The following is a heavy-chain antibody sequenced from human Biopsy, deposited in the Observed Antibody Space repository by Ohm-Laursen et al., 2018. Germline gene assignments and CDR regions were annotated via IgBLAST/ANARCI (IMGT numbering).Heavy chain of an antibody. V-gene: IGHV3-13*01. CDR1: DFTFDDYA. CDR3: ARARDYYDSSGYYYGYYYYNMDV. Sequence: SLRLSCTASDFTFDDYAMGWVRQRPGKGLEWVSAVGNAGDTYYSASVKGRFTISRENAKNSLYLQMNSLRAGDTAVYYCARARDYYDSSGYYYGYYYYNMDVWGQGTTVTVSS. CDR2: VGNAGDT. J-gene: IGHJ6*02. D-gene: IGHD3-22*01.